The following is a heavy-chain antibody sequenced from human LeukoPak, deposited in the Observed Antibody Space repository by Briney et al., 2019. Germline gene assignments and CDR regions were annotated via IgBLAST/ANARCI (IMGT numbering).Heavy chain of an antibody. D-gene: IGHD6-6*01. J-gene: IGHJ4*02. V-gene: IGHV3-30*04. CDR1: GFTFSSYA. Sequence: TGGFLRLSCAASGFTFSSYAMHWVRQAPGKGLEWVAVISYDGSNKYYADSVKGRFTISRDNSKNTLYLQMNSLRAEDTAVYYCARDSSSSGNFDYWGQGTLVTVSS. CDR3: ARDSSSSGNFDY. CDR2: ISYDGSNK.